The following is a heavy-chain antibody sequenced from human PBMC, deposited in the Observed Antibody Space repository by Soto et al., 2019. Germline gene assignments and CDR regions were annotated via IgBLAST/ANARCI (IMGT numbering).Heavy chain of an antibody. Sequence: SETLSLTCNVSGGSITNNNWWSWVRQPPGKGLEWIGAIYHSGHTSFNPSLKSRATLSLDYSDNQFSLKLTSATAADTAIYYCASIAYSASGFDYWGQGTLVPVSS. CDR1: GGSITNNNW. CDR3: ASIAYSASGFDY. V-gene: IGHV4-4*02. D-gene: IGHD4-4*01. J-gene: IGHJ4*02. CDR2: IYHSGHT.